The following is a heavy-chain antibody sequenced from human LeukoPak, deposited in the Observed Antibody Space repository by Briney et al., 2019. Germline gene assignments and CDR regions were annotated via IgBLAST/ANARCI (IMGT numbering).Heavy chain of an antibody. D-gene: IGHD4-17*01. Sequence: GSLRLSCAASGFTFSSYWMSWVRQAPGKGLEWVANIKQDGTEKYYVDSVKGRFTVSRDNAKNSLYLQMNSLRAEDTAVYYCARAIDYGYPGGYWGQGTLVTVSS. CDR2: IKQDGTEK. V-gene: IGHV3-7*01. CDR1: GFTFSSYW. CDR3: ARAIDYGYPGGY. J-gene: IGHJ4*02.